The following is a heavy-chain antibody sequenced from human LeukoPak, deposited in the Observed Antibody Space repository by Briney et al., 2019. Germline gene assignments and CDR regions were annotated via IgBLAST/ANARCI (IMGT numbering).Heavy chain of an antibody. V-gene: IGHV3-11*05. CDR1: GFISSDYY. Sequence: PGGSLRLSCAASGFISSDYYMSWIRQAPGKGLEWISYISSSSSYTNYVDSVKGRFTISRDNAKNSLYLQMNSLRAEDTAVYYCARAVSVSSYYFDCWGQGTLVTVSS. CDR2: ISSSSSYT. CDR3: ARAVSVSSYYFDC. J-gene: IGHJ4*02. D-gene: IGHD5/OR15-5a*01.